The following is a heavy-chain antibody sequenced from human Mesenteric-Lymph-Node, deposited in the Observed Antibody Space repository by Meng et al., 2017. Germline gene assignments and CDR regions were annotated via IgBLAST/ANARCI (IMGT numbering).Heavy chain of an antibody. D-gene: IGHD6-13*01. V-gene: IGHV3-30*04. J-gene: IGHJ4*02. CDR3: ARDRSWHGSWWPFDY. Sequence: GESLKISCAASGFTFSSYAMHWVRQAPGKGLEWVAVISYDGSNKYYADSVKGRFTISRDNAKNSLYLQMNSLRAEDTAVYYCARDRSWHGSWWPFDYWGQGTLVTVSS. CDR2: ISYDGSNK. CDR1: GFTFSSYA.